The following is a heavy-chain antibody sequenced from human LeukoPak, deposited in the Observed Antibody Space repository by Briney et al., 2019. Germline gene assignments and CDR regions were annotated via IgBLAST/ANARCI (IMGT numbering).Heavy chain of an antibody. V-gene: IGHV3-48*03. CDR1: GFTFSSYE. CDR3: ARDLDSGYDGFDY. D-gene: IGHD5-12*01. J-gene: IGHJ4*02. Sequence: PGGSLRLSCAASGFTFSSYEMNWVRQAPGKGLEWVSYISSSGSTIHYADSVKGRFTISRDNAKNSLYLQMNSLRAEDTAVYYCARDLDSGYDGFDYWGQGTLVTVSS. CDR2: ISSSGSTI.